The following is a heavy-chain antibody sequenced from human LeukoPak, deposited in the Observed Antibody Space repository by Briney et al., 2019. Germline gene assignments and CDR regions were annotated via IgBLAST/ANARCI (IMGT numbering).Heavy chain of an antibody. CDR2: INPNSGGT. Sequence: GASVKVSCKASGYTFTGYYMHWVRQAPGQGLEWMGWINPNSGGTNYAQKFQGRVTMTRDTSISTAYMELSRLRSDDTAVYYCASVVGLEWPGGWFDPWGQGTLVTVSS. CDR1: GYTFTGYY. CDR3: ASVVGLEWPGGWFDP. J-gene: IGHJ5*02. D-gene: IGHD3-3*01. V-gene: IGHV1-2*02.